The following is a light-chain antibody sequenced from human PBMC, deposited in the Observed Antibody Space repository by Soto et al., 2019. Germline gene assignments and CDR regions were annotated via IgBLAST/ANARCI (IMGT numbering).Light chain of an antibody. V-gene: IGLV2-14*01. CDR2: DVS. Sequence: QSALTQPASVSGSPGQSITISCTGTSSDVGGYNYVSWYQQHPGKAPKLMIYDVSNRPSGVSNRFSGSKSGNTASLTISGLQAEDEADYYCCSYTSNSTLVVFGGGTKVTVL. CDR3: CSYTSNSTLVV. CDR1: SSDVGGYNY. J-gene: IGLJ2*01.